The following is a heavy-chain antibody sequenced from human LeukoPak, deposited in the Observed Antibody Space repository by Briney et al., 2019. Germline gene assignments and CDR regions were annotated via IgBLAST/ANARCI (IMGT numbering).Heavy chain of an antibody. CDR1: GFTFSSYS. D-gene: IGHD5-18*01. Sequence: PGGSLRLSCAASGFTFSSYSMNWVRQAPGKGLEWVSVVSESGEITHYADSVKGRFTISRDNSKNTVYLQMNSLRAEDSAVYYCAKDTAQGYTYGTIEQDYWGQGTRVTVSS. CDR3: AKDTAQGYTYGTIEQDY. CDR2: VSESGEIT. J-gene: IGHJ4*02. V-gene: IGHV3-23*01.